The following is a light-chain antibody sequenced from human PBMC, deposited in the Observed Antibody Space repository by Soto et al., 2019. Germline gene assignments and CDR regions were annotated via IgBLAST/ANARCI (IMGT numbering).Light chain of an antibody. J-gene: IGKJ3*01. CDR3: QQYGSSPFT. V-gene: IGKV3-20*01. Sequence: EIVLTQSPGTLSLSPGERATLSCRASQSVSSTYLAWYQQKPGQALRLLIYGASNRATGISDRFSGSGSGTEFTLTISRLEPEDFGVYYCQQYGSSPFTFGPGTKVDLK. CDR2: GAS. CDR1: QSVSSTY.